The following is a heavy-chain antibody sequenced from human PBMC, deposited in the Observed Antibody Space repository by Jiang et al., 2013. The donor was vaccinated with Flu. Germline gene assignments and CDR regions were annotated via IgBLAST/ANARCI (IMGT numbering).Heavy chain of an antibody. CDR2: IYYSGST. Sequence: SGPGLVKPSETLSLTCTVSGDSISSYYWSWIRQPPGKGLEWIGYIYYSGSTNYNPSLKSRVTISVDTSKNQFSXKLSSVTAADTAVYYCARDYGDNSGWFDPWGQGTLVTVSS. CDR1: GDSISSYY. D-gene: IGHD4-23*01. V-gene: IGHV4-59*01. CDR3: ARDYGDNSGWFDP. J-gene: IGHJ5*02.